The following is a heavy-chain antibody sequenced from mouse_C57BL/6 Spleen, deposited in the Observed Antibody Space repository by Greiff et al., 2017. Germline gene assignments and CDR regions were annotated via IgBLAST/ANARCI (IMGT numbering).Heavy chain of an antibody. V-gene: IGHV1-4*01. J-gene: IGHJ4*01. CDR3: AREGSNFAMDY. Sequence: VQLHQSGAELARPGASVKMSCKASGYTFTSYTMHWVKQRPGQGLEWIGYINPSSGYTKYNQKFKDKATLTADKSSSTAYIQLSSLTSEDSAVYYCAREGSNFAMDYWGQGTSVTVSS. CDR1: GYTFTSYT. CDR2: INPSSGYT. D-gene: IGHD2-5*01.